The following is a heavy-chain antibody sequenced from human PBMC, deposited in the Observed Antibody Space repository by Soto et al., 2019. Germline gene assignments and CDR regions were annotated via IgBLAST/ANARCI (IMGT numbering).Heavy chain of an antibody. Sequence: QVQLQESGPGLVKPSETLSLTCTVSGGSISSYYWSWIRQPPGKGLEWIGYIYYSGSTNYNPSLKSRVTISVDTSKIPFSLTRSSVTAADTAAYYCARRDYRGSYLCDYWGQRTLVTVSS. CDR1: GGSISSYY. D-gene: IGHD1-26*01. CDR2: IYYSGST. V-gene: IGHV4-59*08. CDR3: ARRDYRGSYLCDY. J-gene: IGHJ4*02.